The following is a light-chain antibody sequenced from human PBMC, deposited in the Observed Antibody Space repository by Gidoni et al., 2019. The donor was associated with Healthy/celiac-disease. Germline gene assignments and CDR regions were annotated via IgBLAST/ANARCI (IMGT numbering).Light chain of an antibody. CDR2: EVS. V-gene: IGLV2-18*02. Sequence: QSALTQPPSVSGSPGQSVTISCTGTSSDVGSYNRVSWYQPPPGTAPKRMLYEVSNRPSGVPDRFSGSKSGNTASLTISGLQAEDEADYYCSSYTSRVFGGGTKLTVL. J-gene: IGLJ3*02. CDR1: SSDVGSYNR. CDR3: SSYTSRV.